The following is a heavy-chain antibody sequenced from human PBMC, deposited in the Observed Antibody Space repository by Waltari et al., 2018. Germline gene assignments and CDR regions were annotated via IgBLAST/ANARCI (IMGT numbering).Heavy chain of an antibody. J-gene: IGHJ6*02. CDR2: IIPIFGTA. CDR1: GGTFSSYA. D-gene: IGHD6-13*01. Sequence: QVQLVQSGAEVKKPGSSVTVSCKATGGTFSSYAIRWVRQAPGQGLEWMGRIIPIFGTANYAQKFQGRVTITADKSTSTAYMELSSLRSEDTAVYYCSAAAGGIYYYYGMDVWGQGTTVTVSS. V-gene: IGHV1-69*08. CDR3: SAAAGGIYYYYGMDV.